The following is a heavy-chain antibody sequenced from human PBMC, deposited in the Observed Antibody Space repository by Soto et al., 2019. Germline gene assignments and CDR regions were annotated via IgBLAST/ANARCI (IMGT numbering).Heavy chain of an antibody. CDR1: GGSISSGDYY. V-gene: IGHV4-30-4*01. J-gene: IGHJ6*02. D-gene: IGHD3-22*01. Sequence: PSETLSLTCTVSGGSISSGDYYWSWIRQPPGKGLEWIGYIYYSGSTYYNPSLKSRVTISVDTSKNQFSLKLSSVTAADTAVYYCARRRAEGSGYTSGTYGMDVWGQGTTVTVSS. CDR3: ARRRAEGSGYTSGTYGMDV. CDR2: IYYSGST.